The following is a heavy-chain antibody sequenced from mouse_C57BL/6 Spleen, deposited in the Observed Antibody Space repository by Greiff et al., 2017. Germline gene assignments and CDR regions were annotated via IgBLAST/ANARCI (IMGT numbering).Heavy chain of an antibody. V-gene: IGHV1-54*01. J-gene: IGHJ4*01. CDR3: ARGGGFYYGSSYARDY. CDR2: INPGSGGT. D-gene: IGHD1-1*01. CDR1: GYAFTNYL. Sequence: QVQLQQSGAELVRPGTSVKVSCKASGYAFTNYLIEWVKQRPGQGLEWIGVINPGSGGTNYNEKFKGKATLTADKSSSTAYMQLSSLTSEDSAVXFCARGGGFYYGSSYARDYWGQGTSVTVSS.